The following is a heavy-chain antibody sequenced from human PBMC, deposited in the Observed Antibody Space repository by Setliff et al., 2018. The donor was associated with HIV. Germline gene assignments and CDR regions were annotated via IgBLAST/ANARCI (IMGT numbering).Heavy chain of an antibody. D-gene: IGHD4-17*01. V-gene: IGHV4-59*11. J-gene: IGHJ4*02. CDR3: AKGAGFYGDYTFDY. CDR2: IYSTGST. Sequence: SETLSLTCTVSGASISSHYWSWIRQSPGRELEWIGYIYSTGSTNYNPSLQSRVSISMDASKNKFSLKATSVTSADTAVYYCAKGAGFYGDYTFDYWGQGHLVTVSS. CDR1: GASISSHY.